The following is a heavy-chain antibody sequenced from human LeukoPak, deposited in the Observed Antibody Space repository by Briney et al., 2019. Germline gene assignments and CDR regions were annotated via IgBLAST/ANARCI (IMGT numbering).Heavy chain of an antibody. D-gene: IGHD2-21*01. CDR2: ISYGGST. V-gene: IGHV4-39*01. Sequence: KPSETLSLTCTVSGXSISSNSNYWAWIRQPPGRGLEWIGSISYGGSTYYSPSLESRVTISVDTSKNQFSLRLSSVTAADTAVYYCARQALWFFDHWGQGTLVTVSS. J-gene: IGHJ4*02. CDR1: GXSISSNSNY. CDR3: ARQALWFFDH.